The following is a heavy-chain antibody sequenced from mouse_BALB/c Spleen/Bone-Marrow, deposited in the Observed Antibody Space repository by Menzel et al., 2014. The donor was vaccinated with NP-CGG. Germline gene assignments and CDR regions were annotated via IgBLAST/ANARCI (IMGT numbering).Heavy chain of an antibody. D-gene: IGHD2-1*01. V-gene: IGHV3-6*02. Sequence: EVQLVESGPGLVKPSQSLSLTCSVTGYSITSGYYWNWIRQFPGNKLEWMGYISYDGSNNYNPYLKNRISITRDTSKYQFFVKLNSVTTEDTATYYCARGNCVDYWGQGTTLTVSA. CDR3: ARGNCVDY. CDR2: ISYDGSN. J-gene: IGHJ2*01. CDR1: GYSITSGYY.